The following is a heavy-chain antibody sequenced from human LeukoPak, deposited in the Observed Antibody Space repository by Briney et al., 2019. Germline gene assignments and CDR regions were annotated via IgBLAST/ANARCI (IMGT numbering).Heavy chain of an antibody. V-gene: IGHV3-48*03. CDR1: GFTFSSYE. CDR2: ISSSGSTI. D-gene: IGHD3-10*01. Sequence: GGSLRLSCAASGFTFSSYEMNWVRQAPGKGLEWVSYISSSGSTIYYADSVKGRFTISGDNAKNSLYLQMNSLRAEDTAVYYCATRPITMVRGVIVYWGQGTLVTVSS. J-gene: IGHJ4*02. CDR3: ATRPITMVRGVIVY.